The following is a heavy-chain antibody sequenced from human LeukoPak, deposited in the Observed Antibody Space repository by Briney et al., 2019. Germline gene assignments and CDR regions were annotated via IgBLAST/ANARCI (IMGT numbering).Heavy chain of an antibody. CDR3: ARAGGPVQH. CDR1: GGSISSYY. Sequence: TSETLSLTCTVSGGSISSYYWSWIRQPPGKGLEWSGYIYYSGSTNYNPSLKRRVTISVDTSKKQFSLKLSSVTAADTAGDYCARAGGPVQHWGQRTLVTVSS. CDR2: IYYSGST. V-gene: IGHV4-59*01. J-gene: IGHJ4*02. D-gene: IGHD3-10*01.